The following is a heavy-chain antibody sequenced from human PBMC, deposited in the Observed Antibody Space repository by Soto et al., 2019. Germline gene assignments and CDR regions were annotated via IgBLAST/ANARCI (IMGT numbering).Heavy chain of an antibody. V-gene: IGHV3-33*01. CDR2: IWYDGSNK. CDR1: GFTFSSYG. CDR3: ARELGIGRIDY. J-gene: IGHJ4*02. D-gene: IGHD7-27*01. Sequence: QVQLVESGGGVVQPGRSLRLSCAASGFTFSSYGMHWVRQAPGKGLEWVAVIWYDGSNKYYADSVKGRFTISRDNSKNTLYLQRNSLRAEDTAVYYCARELGIGRIDYWGQGTLVTVSS.